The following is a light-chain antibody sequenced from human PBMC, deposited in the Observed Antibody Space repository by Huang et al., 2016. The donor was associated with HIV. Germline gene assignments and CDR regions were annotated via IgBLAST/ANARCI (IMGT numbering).Light chain of an antibody. CDR2: LGS. V-gene: IGKV2-28*01. J-gene: IGKJ5*01. CDR1: QSLLHSNGYNY. Sequence: DIVMTQSPLSLPVTPGEPASISCRSSQSLLHSNGYNYLDWYLQKPGQSPQLLIYLGSNRASGVPDRFSGSGSGTDFTLKISRVEAGDVGVYYRMQALQTITFGQGTRLEIE. CDR3: MQALQTIT.